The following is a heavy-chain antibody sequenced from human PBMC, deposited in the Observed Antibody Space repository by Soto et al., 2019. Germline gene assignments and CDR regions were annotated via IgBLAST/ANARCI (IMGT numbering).Heavy chain of an antibody. CDR3: ATTPPYGYSYGHAYQYGMDL. D-gene: IGHD5-18*01. Sequence: SATXSLTGTFSGGSGSSSSWYWWWLRQPPGKGMDWIGSIYYSGITYYNPSLKSRFTISVDTSKNQFSLKLSSVIAPEMAADPCATTPPYGYSYGHAYQYGMDLWGQGTTVTVYS. CDR2: IYYSGIT. V-gene: IGHV4-39*01. J-gene: IGHJ6*02. CDR1: GGSGSSSSWY.